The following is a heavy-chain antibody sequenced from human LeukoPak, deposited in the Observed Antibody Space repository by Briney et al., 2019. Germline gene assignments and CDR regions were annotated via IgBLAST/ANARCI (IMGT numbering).Heavy chain of an antibody. J-gene: IGHJ6*03. V-gene: IGHV4-39*07. CDR2: IYYSGST. Sequence: SETLSLTCTVSGGSISSSSYYWGWIRQPPGKGLEWIGSIYYSGSTYYNPSLKSRVTISVDTSKNQFSLKLSSVTAAGTAVYYCARGYGDYDYYMDVWGKGTTVTVSS. D-gene: IGHD4-17*01. CDR1: GGSISSSSYY. CDR3: ARGYGDYDYYMDV.